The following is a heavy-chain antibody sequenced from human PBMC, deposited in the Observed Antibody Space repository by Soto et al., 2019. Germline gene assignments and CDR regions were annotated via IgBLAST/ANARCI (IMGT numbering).Heavy chain of an antibody. CDR2: INSDGSST. J-gene: IGHJ6*02. CDR1: GFTFSSYW. D-gene: IGHD3-3*01. Sequence: PGGSLRLSCAASGFTFSSYWMHWVRQAPGKGLVWVSRINSDGSSTSYADSVKGRFTISRDNAKNTLYLQMNSLRAEDTAVYYCARVSGKGIFGVVMGTYYYYGMDVWGQGTTVTVSS. CDR3: ARVSGKGIFGVVMGTYYYYGMDV. V-gene: IGHV3-74*01.